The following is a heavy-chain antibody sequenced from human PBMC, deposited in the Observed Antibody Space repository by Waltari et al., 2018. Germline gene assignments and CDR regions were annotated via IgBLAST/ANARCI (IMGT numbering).Heavy chain of an antibody. D-gene: IGHD3-16*01. CDR2: IYYTGNP. V-gene: IGHV4-59*08. CDR3: GRQAFGVGYVHPPDH. J-gene: IGHJ4*02. CDR1: GGSLSPSY. Sequence: QVQLQESGPGLVKPSETLSLTWSVPGGSLSPSYWCWIRRPPGKGLEWIGYIYYTGNPNSNPSLKSRVAISLDASKKQVTLKVTSVTARDTAVYFCGRQAFGVGYVHPPDHWGQGILVTVSS.